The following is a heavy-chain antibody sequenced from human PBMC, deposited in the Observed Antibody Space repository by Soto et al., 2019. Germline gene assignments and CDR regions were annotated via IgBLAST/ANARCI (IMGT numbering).Heavy chain of an antibody. Sequence: QVQLQQWGAGLLKPSETLSLTCAVYGGSFSSYYWSWIRQPPGKGLEWIGQINHYGSTDYNPSLKSRGTISVDTSKNHFSLRLSPVTAADTAMYYCATHCSSTSCYDTFDPWGQGTLVTVSS. CDR3: ATHCSSTSCYDTFDP. CDR2: INHYGST. D-gene: IGHD2-2*01. CDR1: GGSFSSYY. J-gene: IGHJ5*02. V-gene: IGHV4-34*01.